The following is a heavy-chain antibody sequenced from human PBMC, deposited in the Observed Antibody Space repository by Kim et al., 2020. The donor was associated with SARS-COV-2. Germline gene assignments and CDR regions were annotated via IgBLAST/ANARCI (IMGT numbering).Heavy chain of an antibody. CDR3: ARSRAYSSGYVGTHDAFDI. D-gene: IGHD3-22*01. CDR2: IYYSGST. CDR1: GGSISSSSYY. Sequence: SETLSLTCTVSGGSISSSSYYWGWIRQPPGKGLEWIGSIYYSGSTYYNPSLKSRVTISVDTSKNQFSLKLSSVTAADTAVYYCARSRAYSSGYVGTHDAFDIWGQGTLVTVSS. V-gene: IGHV4-39*01. J-gene: IGHJ3*02.